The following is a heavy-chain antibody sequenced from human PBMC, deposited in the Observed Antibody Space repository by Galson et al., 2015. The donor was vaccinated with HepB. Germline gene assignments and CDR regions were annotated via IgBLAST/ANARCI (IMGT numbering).Heavy chain of an antibody. CDR3: ARVGPGYCSGGSCHRYAFDV. CDR1: GLTFSTHS. Sequence: SLRLSCAASGLTFSTHSLNWVRQAPGKGLEWLSYISGGGFTIYYADSVQGRFTISRDNSKNSLYLQMNSLRDEDTAVYYCARVGPGYCSGGSCHRYAFDVWGRGTLVTVSS. CDR2: ISGGGFTI. J-gene: IGHJ3*01. D-gene: IGHD2-15*01. V-gene: IGHV3-48*02.